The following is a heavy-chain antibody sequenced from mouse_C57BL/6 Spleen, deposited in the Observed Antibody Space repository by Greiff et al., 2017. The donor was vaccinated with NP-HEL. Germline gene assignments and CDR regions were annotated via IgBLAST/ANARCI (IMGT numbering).Heavy chain of an antibody. D-gene: IGHD1-1*01. J-gene: IGHJ1*03. Sequence: EVQLVESGGGLVKPGGSLKLSCAASGFTFSDYGMHWVRQAPEKGLEWVAYISSGSSTIYYADTVKGRFTISRDNAKNTLFLQMTSLRSEDTAMYYCARIYYYGSSYVGWYFDVWGTGTTVTVSS. CDR3: ARIYYYGSSYVGWYFDV. CDR1: GFTFSDYG. V-gene: IGHV5-17*01. CDR2: ISSGSSTI.